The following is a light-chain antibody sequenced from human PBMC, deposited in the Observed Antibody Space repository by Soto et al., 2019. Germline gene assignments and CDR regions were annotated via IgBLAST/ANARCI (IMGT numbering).Light chain of an antibody. Sequence: QSVLTQPPSASGTPGQRVTISCSGSSSNIGDNTVNWYQQLPGTAPKVLVYTNNQRPSGVPDRFSGSKSGTSASLAISGLQSEDEADYYCAAWDDSLNGVLFGGGTKLTVL. CDR3: AAWDDSLNGVL. V-gene: IGLV1-44*01. J-gene: IGLJ2*01. CDR2: TNN. CDR1: SSNIGDNT.